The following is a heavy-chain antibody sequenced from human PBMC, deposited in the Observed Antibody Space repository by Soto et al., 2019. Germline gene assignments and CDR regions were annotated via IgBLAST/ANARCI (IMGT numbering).Heavy chain of an antibody. V-gene: IGHV4-34*01. Sequence: ASETLSLTCAVYGGTFSSYYWSWIRQPPGKGLEWIGEINQSGRTNYNPSLKSRVTISLDTSKNQFSLKLSSVTAADTAIYYCARILRLLYRNYGVDVWGQGTTVTVSS. CDR3: ARILRLLYRNYGVDV. D-gene: IGHD3-3*01. J-gene: IGHJ6*02. CDR1: GGTFSSYY. CDR2: INQSGRT.